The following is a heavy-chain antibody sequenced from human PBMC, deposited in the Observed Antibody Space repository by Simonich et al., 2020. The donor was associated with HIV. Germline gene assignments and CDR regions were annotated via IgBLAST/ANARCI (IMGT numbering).Heavy chain of an antibody. CDR1: GFTFDDYA. CDR3: ARDRGDYDFDY. D-gene: IGHD4-17*01. V-gene: IGHV3-9*01. CDR2: ISWNSGSI. J-gene: IGHJ4*02. Sequence: GGGLVQPGRSLRLSCTASGFTFDDYAMHWIRQAPGKGLEWVSCISWNSGSIAYADSVKGRFTISRDNAKKSLYLQMNSLRAEDTAVYYCARDRGDYDFDYWGQGTLVTVSS.